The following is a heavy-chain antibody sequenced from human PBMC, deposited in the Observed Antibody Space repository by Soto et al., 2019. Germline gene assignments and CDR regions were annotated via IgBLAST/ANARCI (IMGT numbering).Heavy chain of an antibody. CDR3: AKALGSLDPFDI. CDR2: IKSSDGGA. J-gene: IGHJ3*02. Sequence: ESGGDLVQPGGSLRLSCTTSRFTFSNSAMSWVRQAPGKGLEWVSTIKSSDGGAYYGDSVKGRFTISRDNPKNTLYLQMNSLRAEDTALYYCAKALGSLDPFDIWGQGTMVTVSS. CDR1: RFTFSNSA. V-gene: IGHV3-23*01. D-gene: IGHD3-16*01.